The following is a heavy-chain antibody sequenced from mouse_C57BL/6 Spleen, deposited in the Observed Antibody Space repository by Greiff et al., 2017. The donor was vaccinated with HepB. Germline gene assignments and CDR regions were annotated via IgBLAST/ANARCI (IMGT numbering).Heavy chain of an antibody. D-gene: IGHD2-4*01. Sequence: QVQLQQPGTELVKPGASVKLSCKASGYTFTSYWMHWVKQRPGQGLEWIGNINPSNGGTNSNEKFKSKATLTVDKSSNTAYMQRSSLTSEDSAVYYCARTGYDYDGEYYFDYWGQGTTLTVSS. J-gene: IGHJ2*01. CDR2: INPSNGGT. CDR3: ARTGYDYDGEYYFDY. V-gene: IGHV1-53*01. CDR1: GYTFTSYW.